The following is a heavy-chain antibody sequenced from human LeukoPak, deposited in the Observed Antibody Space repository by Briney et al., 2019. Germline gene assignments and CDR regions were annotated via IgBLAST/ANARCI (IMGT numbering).Heavy chain of an antibody. V-gene: IGHV3-7*01. CDR2: IRQDGSSI. J-gene: IGHJ4*02. Sequence: PGGSLRLSCEVSGFTFANQAMSWVRQAPGKGLEWVANIRQDGSSIFYADSVKGRFTISRDNAKNSVFLQMDNLTPDDTAVYYCARAVDLADYWGQGTLVTVSS. CDR1: GFTFANQA. CDR3: ARAVDLADY.